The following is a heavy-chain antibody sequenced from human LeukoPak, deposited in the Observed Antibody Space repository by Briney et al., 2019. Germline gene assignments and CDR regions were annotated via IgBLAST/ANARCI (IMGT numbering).Heavy chain of an antibody. CDR2: IYHSGST. J-gene: IGHJ5*02. V-gene: IGHV4-38-2*01. Sequence: PETLSLTCAVSGYSISSGYYWGWIRQPPGKGLEWIGSIYHSGSTYYNPSLKSRVTISVDTSKNQFSLKLSSVTAADTAVYYCAGVVVPAARDWFDPWGQGTLVTVSS. CDR3: AGVVVPAARDWFDP. CDR1: GYSISSGYY. D-gene: IGHD2-2*01.